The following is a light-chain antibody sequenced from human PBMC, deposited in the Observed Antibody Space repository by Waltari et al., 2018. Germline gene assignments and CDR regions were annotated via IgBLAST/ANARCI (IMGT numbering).Light chain of an antibody. CDR1: QGISSY. V-gene: IGKV1-9*01. Sequence: LTQSPATLSLSPGERATLSCRASQGISSYLSWYQQKPGKAPKLLIYGASTLQSAIPSRFSGIGSGTEFTLTISSLQPEDSATYYCQQLGAYPITFGQGTRVETK. CDR3: QQLGAYPIT. J-gene: IGKJ5*01. CDR2: GAS.